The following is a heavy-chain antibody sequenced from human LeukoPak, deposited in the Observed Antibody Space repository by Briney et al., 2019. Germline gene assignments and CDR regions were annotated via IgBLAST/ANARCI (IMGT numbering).Heavy chain of an antibody. CDR3: ARDPDSSSGMDV. J-gene: IGHJ6*02. V-gene: IGHV3-66*02. D-gene: IGHD1-14*01. Sequence: GGSLRLSCAASGFTFSSNYMSWVRQAPGKGLEWVSVIYSGGSTYYADSVKGRFTIYRDNSKNTLYLQMNSLRAEDTAVYYCARDPDSSSGMDVWGQGTTVTVSS. CDR2: IYSGGST. CDR1: GFTFSSNY.